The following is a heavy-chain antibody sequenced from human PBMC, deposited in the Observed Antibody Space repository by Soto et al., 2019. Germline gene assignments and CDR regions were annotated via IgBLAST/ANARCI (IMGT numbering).Heavy chain of an antibody. V-gene: IGHV4-59*01. Sequence: SETLSLTCTVSGGSISSYYWSWIRQPPGKGLEWIGYIYYSGGTNYNPSLKSRVTISVDTSKNQFSLKLSSVTAADTAVYYCASAAGPYYDFWSGYSLAYWGQGTLVTVS. CDR2: IYYSGGT. J-gene: IGHJ4*02. CDR1: GGSISSYY. D-gene: IGHD3-3*01. CDR3: ASAAGPYYDFWSGYSLAY.